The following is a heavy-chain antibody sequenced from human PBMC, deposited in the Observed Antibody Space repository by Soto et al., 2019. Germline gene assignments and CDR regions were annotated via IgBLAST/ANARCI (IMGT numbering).Heavy chain of an antibody. CDR2: IYYSGSS. D-gene: IGHD6-13*01. CDR1: GGSIGNSY. J-gene: IGHJ4*02. CDR3: ARHSSSWPIFDY. V-gene: IGHV4-59*08. Sequence: QVQLQESGPGLVKPSETLSLTCTVSGGSIGNSYWSWIRQSPGKGLEWIGYIYYSGSSNYNPSRKSRVSISVDTSKNQFSLKLSSGTAADTAVYYCARHSSSWPIFDYWGQGTLDIVSS.